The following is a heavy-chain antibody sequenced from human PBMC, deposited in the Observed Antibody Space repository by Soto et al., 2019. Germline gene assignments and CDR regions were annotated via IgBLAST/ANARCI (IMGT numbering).Heavy chain of an antibody. D-gene: IGHD6-6*01. J-gene: IGHJ4*02. Sequence: SETLSLTCAVSGGSFGGYYWSWIRQPTGKGLEWIGEINHSGSTNYNPSLKSRVTISVDTYKNQFSLKLSSVTAADTAVYYCARGGWSIEARKGATFDYWDQGTLVTVSS. CDR1: GGSFGGYY. CDR2: INHSGST. CDR3: ARGGWSIEARKGATFDY. V-gene: IGHV4-34*01.